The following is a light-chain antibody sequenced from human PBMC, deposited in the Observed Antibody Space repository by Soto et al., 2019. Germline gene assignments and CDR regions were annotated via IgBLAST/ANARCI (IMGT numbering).Light chain of an antibody. Sequence: EIVLTQSPATLSLSPGESATLSCRASQSVNNYLYWYQQKPGQAPRLIISAASNRATGIPARFSGSGSETDFTLTITNLEPEDFAVYYWQQHRSWTPITFGQGTRLDIK. CDR1: QSVNNY. J-gene: IGKJ5*01. CDR3: QQHRSWTPIT. V-gene: IGKV3-11*01. CDR2: AAS.